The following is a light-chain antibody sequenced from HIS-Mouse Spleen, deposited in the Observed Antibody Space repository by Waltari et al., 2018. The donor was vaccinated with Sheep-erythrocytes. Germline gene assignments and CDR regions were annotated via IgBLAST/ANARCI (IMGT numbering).Light chain of an antibody. V-gene: IGLV2-11*01. Sequence: QSALTQPRSVSGSPGQSVTISCTGTSSDVGGYNYVSWYQHHPGKAPKLMIYELSNRPSGVPDRFSGSKSGNTASLTISGLQAEDEADYYCCSYAGSYNHVFATGTKVTVL. CDR3: CSYAGSYNHV. CDR2: ELS. J-gene: IGLJ1*01. CDR1: SSDVGGYNY.